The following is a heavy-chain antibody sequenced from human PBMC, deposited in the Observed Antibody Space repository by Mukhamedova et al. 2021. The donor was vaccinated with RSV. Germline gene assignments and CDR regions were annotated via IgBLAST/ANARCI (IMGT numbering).Heavy chain of an antibody. D-gene: IGHD3-9*01. CDR2: IYPGDSDT. Sequence: EYMGIIYPGDSDTRYSPSFQGQVTISADKSISTAYLQWSSLKASDTAMYYCARQDYDILIGYFSSFGYWGQGTLVTVSS. CDR3: ARQDYDILIGYFSSFGY. V-gene: IGHV5-51*01. J-gene: IGHJ4*02.